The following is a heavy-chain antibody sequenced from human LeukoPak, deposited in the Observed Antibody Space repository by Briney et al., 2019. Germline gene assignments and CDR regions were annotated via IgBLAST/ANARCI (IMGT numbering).Heavy chain of an antibody. CDR1: GYICTTSA. V-gene: IGHV1-3*01. Sequence: ASVKVSCKASGYICTTSAIYWVRQAPGQRPEWMGWINAGNGNTKYSQKFQDRVSLTRDTSASAAYMELSRLTHEDTAVYYCTTSVSEGDEDGILTGFNYWGQGTLVTVSS. CDR2: INAGNGNT. J-gene: IGHJ4*02. CDR3: TTSVSEGDEDGILTGFNY. D-gene: IGHD3-9*01.